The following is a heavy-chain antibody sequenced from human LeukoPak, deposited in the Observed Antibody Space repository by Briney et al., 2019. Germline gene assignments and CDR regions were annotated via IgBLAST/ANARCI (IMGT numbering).Heavy chain of an antibody. Sequence: GGSLRLSCAASGFTFSSYGMHRVRQAPGKGLEWVAVISYDGSNKYYADSVKGRFTISRDNSKNTLYLQMNSLRAEDTAVYYCAKDLYRLGYCSSPSCWPFDYWGQGTLVTVSS. J-gene: IGHJ4*02. CDR1: GFTFSSYG. CDR3: AKDLYRLGYCSSPSCWPFDY. V-gene: IGHV3-30*18. CDR2: ISYDGSNK. D-gene: IGHD2-2*01.